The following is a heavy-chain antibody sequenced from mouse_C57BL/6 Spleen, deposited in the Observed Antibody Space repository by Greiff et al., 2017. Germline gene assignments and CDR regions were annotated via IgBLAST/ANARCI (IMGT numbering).Heavy chain of an antibody. CDR2: IDPSDSEP. D-gene: IGHD2-1*01. V-gene: IGHV1-52*01. CDR1: GYTFTSYW. J-gene: IGHJ2*01. Sequence: VQLQQPGAELVRPGSSVKLSCKASGYTFTSYWMHWVKQRPIQGLEWIGNIDPSDSEPHYNQKFKDKATLTVDKSSSTAYMQLSSLTSEDSAVYYCARRYYGNYSYYFDYWGQGTTLTVSS. CDR3: ARRYYGNYSYYFDY.